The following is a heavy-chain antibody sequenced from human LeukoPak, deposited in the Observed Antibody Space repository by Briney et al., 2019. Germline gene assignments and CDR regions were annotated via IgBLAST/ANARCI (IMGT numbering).Heavy chain of an antibody. CDR2: ISSSSSTI. D-gene: IGHD3-3*01. CDR1: GFTFSSYS. J-gene: IGHJ6*01. CDR3: ARESQQFWSVGALDV. V-gene: IGHV3-48*04. Sequence: PGGSLRLSCAASGFTFSSYSMNWVRQAPGKGLEWVSYISSSSSTIYYADSVKGRFTISRDNAHNMLYLEMNSLTAEDTAVYFCARESQQFWSVGALDVWGQGTTVTVAS.